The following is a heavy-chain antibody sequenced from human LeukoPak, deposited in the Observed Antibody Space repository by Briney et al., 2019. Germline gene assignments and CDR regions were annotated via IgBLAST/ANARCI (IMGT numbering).Heavy chain of an antibody. D-gene: IGHD4-23*01. CDR3: ARAVVTPPRILDY. V-gene: IGHV3-33*01. CDR2: IWYDGSNK. Sequence: GGSLRLSCAASGFTFSSYGMHWVRQAPGKGLEWVAVIWYDGSNKYYADSVKGRFTISRDNSKNTLYLQMNSLRAEDTAVYYCARAVVTPPRILDYWGQGTLVTVSS. CDR1: GFTFSSYG. J-gene: IGHJ4*02.